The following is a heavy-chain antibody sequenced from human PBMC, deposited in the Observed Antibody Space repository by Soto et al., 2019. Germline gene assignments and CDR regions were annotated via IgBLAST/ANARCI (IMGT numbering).Heavy chain of an antibody. CDR3: AREDIVVVPAAVHYYYYYYGMDV. CDR1: GDSVSSNSAA. D-gene: IGHD2-2*01. J-gene: IGHJ6*02. CDR2: TYYRSKWYN. Sequence: SQTLSLTCAISGDSVSSNSAAWNWIRQSPSRGLEWLGRTYYRSKWYNDYAVSVKSRITINPDTSKNQFSLQLNSVTPEDTAVYYCAREDIVVVPAAVHYYYYYYGMDVWGQGTTVTVSS. V-gene: IGHV6-1*01.